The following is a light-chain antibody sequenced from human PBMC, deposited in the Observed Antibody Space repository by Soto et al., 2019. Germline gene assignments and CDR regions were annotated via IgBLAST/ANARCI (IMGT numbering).Light chain of an antibody. CDR3: QQYNSYSPT. CDR1: QGIRND. Sequence: IQMTQSPSSLSATVGDRVTITCRASQGIRNDLGWYQQKPGKAPNLLIYKASRLESGVPSRFSGSGSETEFTLTISGLQPGDSATYYCQQYNSYSPTFGQGTKVDI. CDR2: KAS. V-gene: IGKV1-17*01. J-gene: IGKJ1*01.